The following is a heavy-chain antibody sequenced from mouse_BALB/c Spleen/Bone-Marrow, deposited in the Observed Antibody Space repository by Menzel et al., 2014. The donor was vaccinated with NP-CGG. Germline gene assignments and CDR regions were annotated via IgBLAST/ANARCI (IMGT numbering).Heavy chain of an antibody. J-gene: IGHJ4*01. CDR3: ARLGYYGMMAY. CDR2: INPDSSTI. V-gene: IGHV4-1*02. CDR1: GFDFSRYW. Sequence: EVKVVESGGGLVQPGGSLKLSCAASGFDFSRYWMGWVRQAPGRGLKWIGEINPDSSTINYTTSLKDKFIISRDNAKNALYLQMSKVRSEDTALYYCARLGYYGMMAYWGQGTSVTVSS. D-gene: IGHD1-1*01.